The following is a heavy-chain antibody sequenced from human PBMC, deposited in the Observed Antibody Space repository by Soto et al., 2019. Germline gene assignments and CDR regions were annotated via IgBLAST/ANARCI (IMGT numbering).Heavy chain of an antibody. CDR1: GGSFSGYY. V-gene: IGHV4-34*01. D-gene: IGHD4-17*01. Sequence: QVQLQQWGAGLLKPSETLSLTCAVYGGSFSGYYWSWIRQPPGKGLEWIGEINHSGSTNYNPSLKSQVIISADTSKNQFSLKLSSVTAAYMAVSYCAIGAYGVYGYWGQGTLVTVSS. CDR2: INHSGST. CDR3: AIGAYGVYGY. J-gene: IGHJ4*02.